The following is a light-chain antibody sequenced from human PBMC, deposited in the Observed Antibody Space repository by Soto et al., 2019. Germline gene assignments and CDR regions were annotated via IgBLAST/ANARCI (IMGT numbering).Light chain of an antibody. CDR3: MQALQTPYT. V-gene: IGKV2-28*01. J-gene: IGKJ2*01. CDR1: QRLLHSNGNIF. Sequence: IVMTQSPPSLTVTPGEPASISCRSSQRLLHSNGNIFLDWYLQKPGQSPQLLIYLGSNRASGVHDRVSGSGAGTDFTLKISRVEAEDVGVYYCMQALQTPYTFGQGTKLEIK. CDR2: LGS.